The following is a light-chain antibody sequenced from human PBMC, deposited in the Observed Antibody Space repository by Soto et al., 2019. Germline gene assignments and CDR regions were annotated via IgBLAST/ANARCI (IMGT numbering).Light chain of an antibody. CDR3: QQYASSPWT. Sequence: EIVLTQSPGTLSLSPGERATLSCRVSQSVSRSHLAWFQQKPGQAPRLLIYGASNRATGIPDRVSGSVSGTDFTLTINGLEPEDFAVYYCQQYASSPWTFGQGTKVEI. CDR1: QSVSRSH. J-gene: IGKJ1*01. CDR2: GAS. V-gene: IGKV3-20*01.